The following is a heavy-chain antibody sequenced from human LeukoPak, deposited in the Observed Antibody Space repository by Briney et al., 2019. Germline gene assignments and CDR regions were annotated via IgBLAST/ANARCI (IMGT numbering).Heavy chain of an antibody. CDR2: ISSSGGST. V-gene: IGHV3-23*01. Sequence: GSLSSSLAAPDFPFSSNTRGGAPPAPGKGLELVSAISSSGGSTYYADSVKGRFTISRDNSKITLYLQMNSLRAEAADLYSGAKGKDTVTTLIYLDYWGQGTLVTVSS. D-gene: IGHD4-11*01. J-gene: IGHJ4*02. CDR1: DFPFSSNT. CDR3: AKGKDTVTTLIYLDY.